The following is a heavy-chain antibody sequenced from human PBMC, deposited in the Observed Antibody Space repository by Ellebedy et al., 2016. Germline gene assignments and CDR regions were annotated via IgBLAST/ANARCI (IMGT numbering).Heavy chain of an antibody. J-gene: IGHJ4*01. CDR3: ARLNWGRFAFDY. Sequence: GESLKISXAASGFICGNYWMTWVRQTPGTGLQWVANIKQDGSETFHVDSVKGRFSISRDNAKNSLFLQMNSLRVDDTAIYYCARLNWGRFAFDYWGHGTLFTVSS. CDR1: GFICGNYW. D-gene: IGHD7-27*01. CDR2: IKQDGSET. V-gene: IGHV3-7*01.